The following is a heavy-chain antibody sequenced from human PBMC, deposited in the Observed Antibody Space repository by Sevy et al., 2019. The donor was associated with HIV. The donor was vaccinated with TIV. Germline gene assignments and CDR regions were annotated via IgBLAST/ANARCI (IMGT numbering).Heavy chain of an antibody. CDR1: EFTFSSYE. Sequence: GGSLRSCAASEFTFSSYEMNWVRQAPGKGLEWVSYISSSGSLIYYADSVKGRFTISRDNAKNSLYLQMNSLRAEDTAVYYCAGGVVIGTTFDYWGQGTLVTVSS. CDR2: ISSSGSLI. V-gene: IGHV3-48*03. CDR3: AGGVVIGTTFDY. D-gene: IGHD3-22*01. J-gene: IGHJ4*02.